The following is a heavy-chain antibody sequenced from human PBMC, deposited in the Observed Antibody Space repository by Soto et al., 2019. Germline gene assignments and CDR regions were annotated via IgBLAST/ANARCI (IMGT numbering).Heavy chain of an antibody. D-gene: IGHD1-1*01. J-gene: IGHJ3*01. CDR3: AGGANWVDF. CDR2: INAGNGNT. Sequence: QVQIVQSGAEEKKPGASVKVSCKASGYTFTSYAMHWVRQAPGQRLEWMGWINAGNGNTKYSQKFQGRVTITRDTIGSTGLRELNKLRSEGHAVEFLAGGANWVDFWGQGTMVTVSS. V-gene: IGHV1-3*05. CDR1: GYTFTSYA.